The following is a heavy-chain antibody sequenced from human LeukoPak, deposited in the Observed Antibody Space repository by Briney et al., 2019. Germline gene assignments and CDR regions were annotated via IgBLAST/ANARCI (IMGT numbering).Heavy chain of an antibody. J-gene: IGHJ4*02. V-gene: IGHV3-30*02. CDR1: GFTFSSYG. CDR3: AKDHRGSYSFEY. Sequence: GGSLRLSCAASGFTFSSYGMHWVRQAPGKGLEWVAFIRYDGSNKYYADSVKGRFTISRDNSKNTLYLQMNSLRAEDTAVYYCAKDHRGSYSFEYWGQGTLVTVSS. CDR2: IRYDGSNK. D-gene: IGHD1-26*01.